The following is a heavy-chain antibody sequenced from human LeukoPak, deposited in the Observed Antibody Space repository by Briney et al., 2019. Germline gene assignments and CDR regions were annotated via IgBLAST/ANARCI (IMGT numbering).Heavy chain of an antibody. CDR2: INHSGST. V-gene: IGHV4-34*01. D-gene: IGHD3-22*01. CDR3: ASEARVHYDSSGYYYG. CDR1: GGCFSGYC. Sequence: LVTLSLTRGVCGGCFSGYCCGWIRQPPGMGVEWRGEINHSGSTNYNPSLKSRVTISVDTSKNQFSLKLSSVTAADTAVYYCASEARVHYDSSGYYYGWGQGTLVTVSS. J-gene: IGHJ4*02.